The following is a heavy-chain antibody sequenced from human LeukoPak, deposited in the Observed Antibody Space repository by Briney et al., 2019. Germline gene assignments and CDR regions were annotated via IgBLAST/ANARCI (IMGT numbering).Heavy chain of an antibody. V-gene: IGHV3-7*01. CDR3: AARLEWLSLDAFDI. D-gene: IGHD3-3*01. J-gene: IGHJ3*02. CDR1: GGSISSYY. Sequence: ETLSPTCTVSGGSISSYYWSWVRQAPGKGLEWVANIKQDGSEKYYVDSVKGRFTISRDNAKNSLYLQMNSLRAEDTAVYYCAARLEWLSLDAFDIWGQGTMVTVSS. CDR2: IKQDGSEK.